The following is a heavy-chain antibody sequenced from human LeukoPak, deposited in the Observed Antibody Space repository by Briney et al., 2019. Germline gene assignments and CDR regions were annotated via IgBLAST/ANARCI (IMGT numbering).Heavy chain of an antibody. CDR1: GYTFTGHY. V-gene: IGHV7-4-1*02. Sequence: ASVKVSCKASGYTFTGHYMHWVRQAPGQGLEWMGWINTNTGNPTYAQGFTGRFVFSLDTSVNTAYLQISSLKAEDTAVYYCAREVGQGWQYFDYWGQGTLVTVSS. D-gene: IGHD1-26*01. CDR2: INTNTGNP. J-gene: IGHJ4*02. CDR3: AREVGQGWQYFDY.